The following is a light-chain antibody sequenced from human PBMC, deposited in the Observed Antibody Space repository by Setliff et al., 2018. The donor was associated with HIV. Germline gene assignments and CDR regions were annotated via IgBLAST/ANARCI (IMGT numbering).Light chain of an antibody. Sequence: ALIQPPSVSGSPGQSVTISCTGSSSDVGSYDDVSWYQQHPGTVPRPMIYSVNTQPSGVPDRFSGSKSGTTASVTISGLQAEDEADYWCCSYTSTGTPYVFGSGTKV. CDR1: SSDVGSYDD. J-gene: IGLJ1*01. V-gene: IGLV2-18*02. CDR2: SVN. CDR3: CSYTSTGTPYV.